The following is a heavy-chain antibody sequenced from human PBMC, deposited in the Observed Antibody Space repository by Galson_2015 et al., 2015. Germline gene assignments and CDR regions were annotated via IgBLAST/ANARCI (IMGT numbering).Heavy chain of an antibody. Sequence: SLRLSCAASGFTFSNDAMRWLRQAPGKGLEWVSSIRSSTGSTYYADSVKGRFTISRDNSKNTLNMQMNSLRADDTAVYFCARGGSSTNFYYFVDVWGKGTTVTVSS. CDR3: ARGGSSTNFYYFVDV. CDR1: GFTFSNDA. V-gene: IGHV3-23*01. D-gene: IGHD2/OR15-2a*01. CDR2: IRSSTGST. J-gene: IGHJ6*03.